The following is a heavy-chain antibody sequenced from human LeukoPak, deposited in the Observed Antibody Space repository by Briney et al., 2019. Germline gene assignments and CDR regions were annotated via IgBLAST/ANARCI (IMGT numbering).Heavy chain of an antibody. Sequence: SETLSLTCAVYGGSFSGYYWSWIRQPPGKGLEWIGYIYYSGSTNYNPSLKSRVTISVDTSKNQFSLKLSSVTAADTAVYYCAREGGRYFDWLLSGIDYWGQGTLVTVSS. V-gene: IGHV4-59*12. CDR3: AREGGRYFDWLLSGIDY. J-gene: IGHJ4*02. D-gene: IGHD3-9*01. CDR2: IYYSGST. CDR1: GGSFSGYY.